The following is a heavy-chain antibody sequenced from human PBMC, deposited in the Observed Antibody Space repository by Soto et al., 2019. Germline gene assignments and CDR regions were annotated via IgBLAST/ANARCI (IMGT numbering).Heavy chain of an antibody. J-gene: IGHJ4*02. Sequence: PSETLSLTCTVSGGSIDNYEYYWTWIRQPPGKGLEWVGYIYYSGRTNYNPSLNSRLTISLDTSKNQFSLRLTSVSAADTAMYYCARDRSNSPDYFDHWGQGTLVTVS. V-gene: IGHV4-30-4*01. D-gene: IGHD6-6*01. CDR1: GGSIDNYEYY. CDR2: IYYSGRT. CDR3: ARDRSNSPDYFDH.